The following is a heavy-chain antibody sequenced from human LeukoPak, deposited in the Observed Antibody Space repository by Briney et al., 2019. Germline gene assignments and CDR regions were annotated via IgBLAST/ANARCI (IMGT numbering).Heavy chain of an antibody. J-gene: IGHJ6*02. D-gene: IGHD3-3*01. CDR3: VKDRDFWSGLDV. CDR1: GFFFDDYG. Sequence: PGGSLRLSCAASGFFFDDYGMHWVRQVPGKSLEWVSGISWQSNTRKYADSVRGRFTISRDNAKNSLYLQMNSLKLEDTALYYCVKDRDFWSGLDVWGQGTMVTVS. CDR2: ISWQSNTR. V-gene: IGHV3-9*01.